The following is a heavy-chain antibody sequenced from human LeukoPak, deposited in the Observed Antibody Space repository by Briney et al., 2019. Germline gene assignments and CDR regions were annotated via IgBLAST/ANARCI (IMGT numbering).Heavy chain of an antibody. J-gene: IGHJ4*02. CDR1: GGSISSYY. CDR3: ARGVITMVRGVIINYYFDY. D-gene: IGHD3-10*01. V-gene: IGHV4-59*08. CDR2: IYYSGST. Sequence: SETLSLTCTVSGGSISSYYWSWIRQPPGKGLEWIGYIYYSGSTNYNPSLKSRVTISVDTSKNQFSLKLSSVTAADTAVYYCARGVITMVRGVIINYYFDYWGQGTLVTVSS.